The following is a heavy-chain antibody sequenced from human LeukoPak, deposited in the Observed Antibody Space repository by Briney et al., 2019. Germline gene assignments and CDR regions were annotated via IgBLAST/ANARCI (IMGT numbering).Heavy chain of an antibody. Sequence: PGGSLRLSCAASGFTFSSYTMHWVRQAPGKGLEWVAIISYDGNNKYYADSVKGRFTISRDNSKNTLYLQMNSLRAEDTAVFYCARSGRWELPRTHFDYWGQGTLVTVSS. CDR2: ISYDGNNK. CDR1: GFTFSSYT. J-gene: IGHJ4*02. CDR3: ARSGRWELPRTHFDY. V-gene: IGHV3-30*04. D-gene: IGHD1-26*01.